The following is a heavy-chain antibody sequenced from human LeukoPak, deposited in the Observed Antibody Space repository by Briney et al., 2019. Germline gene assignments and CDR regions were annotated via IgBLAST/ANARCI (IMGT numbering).Heavy chain of an antibody. J-gene: IGHJ4*02. D-gene: IGHD2-2*01. V-gene: IGHV1-2*02. CDR3: ARGDCSSTSCLFDY. Sequence: ASVKVSCKASGYTFTGYYTHWVRQAPGQGLEWMGWIDPNSGGTNYAQKFQGRVTMTRDTSISTAYMELSRLKSDDTAVYYCARGDCSSTSCLFDYWGQGTLVTVSS. CDR2: IDPNSGGT. CDR1: GYTFTGYY.